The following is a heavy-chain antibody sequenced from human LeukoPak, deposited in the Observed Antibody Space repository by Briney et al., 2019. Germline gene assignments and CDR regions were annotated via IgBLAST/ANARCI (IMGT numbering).Heavy chain of an antibody. Sequence: GGSLRLSCAASGFTFSSYEMNWVRQAPGKGLEWVSYISSGGTTIYYADSVKGRFTISRDNAKNSLYLQMNSLRAEDTAVYYCARDTGFGNYYYYMDVWAKGPRSPSP. V-gene: IGHV3-48*03. D-gene: IGHD3-16*01. CDR3: ARDTGFGNYYYYMDV. J-gene: IGHJ6*03. CDR1: GFTFSSYE. CDR2: ISSGGTTI.